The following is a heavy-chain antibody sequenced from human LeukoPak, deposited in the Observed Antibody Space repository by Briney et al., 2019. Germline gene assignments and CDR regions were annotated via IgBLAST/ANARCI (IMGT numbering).Heavy chain of an antibody. D-gene: IGHD2-2*02. CDR3: ARAGDCSSTSSYTGRPSDY. CDR1: GFTFDDYG. J-gene: IGHJ4*02. CDR2: INWNGGST. V-gene: IGHV3-20*04. Sequence: PGGSLRLSCAASGFTFDDYGMSWVRQAPGKGLEWVSGINWNGGSTGYADSVKGRFTISRDNAKNSLYLQMNSLRAEDTAVYYCARAGDCSSTSSYTGRPSDYWGQGTLVTVSS.